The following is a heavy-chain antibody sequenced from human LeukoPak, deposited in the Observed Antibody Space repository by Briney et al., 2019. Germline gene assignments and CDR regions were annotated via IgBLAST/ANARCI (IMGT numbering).Heavy chain of an antibody. Sequence: SETLSLTCTVSDGSIGSYYWSWIRQPAGKGLEWIGRIYTSQIINYNPSLKSRVTMSVDRSKNQFSLELNSVTAADTAVYYCARGGDGSWLDPWGQGILVTVSS. CDR3: ARGGDGSWLDP. CDR2: IYTSQII. D-gene: IGHD3-10*01. V-gene: IGHV4-4*07. J-gene: IGHJ5*02. CDR1: DGSIGSYY.